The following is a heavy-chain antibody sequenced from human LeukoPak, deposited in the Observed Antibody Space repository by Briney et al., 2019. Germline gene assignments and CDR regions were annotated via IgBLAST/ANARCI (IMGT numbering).Heavy chain of an antibody. D-gene: IGHD6-19*01. CDR2: ISGSSSYI. J-gene: IGHJ3*02. V-gene: IGHV3-21*01. CDR3: AKDPYSSGWYKDAFDI. CDR1: GFTFSSYS. Sequence: ETLTLSCAASGFTFSSYSWNWVRQAPGKGLEWVSSISGSSSYINDADSVKRRFTSSRDNAQNSLFQQLNRLRGEDTAVYYGAKDPYSSGWYKDAFDIWGQGTMVTVSS.